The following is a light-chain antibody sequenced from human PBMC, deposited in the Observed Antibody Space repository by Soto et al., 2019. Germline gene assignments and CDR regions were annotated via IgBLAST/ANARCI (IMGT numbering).Light chain of an antibody. J-gene: IGKJ4*01. CDR3: QQYGSSPLT. V-gene: IGKV3-20*01. Sequence: EVVLTQSPGTLSLSPGEGATLSCRASQSVSSSYLAWYQQKAGQAPRLLIFGASSRASVIPDRFSGSGSGTDFTLTISRLEPEDFAMYYCQQYGSSPLTFGGGTKVEIK. CDR1: QSVSSSY. CDR2: GAS.